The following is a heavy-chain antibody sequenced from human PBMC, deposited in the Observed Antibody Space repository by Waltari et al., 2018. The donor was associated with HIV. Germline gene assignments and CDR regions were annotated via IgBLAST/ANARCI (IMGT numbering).Heavy chain of an antibody. V-gene: IGHV4-30-4*01. CDR1: GGSISSGDYY. D-gene: IGHD3-3*01. CDR3: ARDCCDFWSGYSRHYYYGMDV. Sequence: GSGPGLVKPSQTLSLTCTVSGGSISSGDYYWSWIRQPPGKGLEWIGYIYYSGSTYYNPSLKSRVTISVDTSKNQFSLKLSSVTAADTAVYYCARDCCDFWSGYSRHYYYGMDVSGQGTTVTVSS. CDR2: IYYSGST. J-gene: IGHJ6*02.